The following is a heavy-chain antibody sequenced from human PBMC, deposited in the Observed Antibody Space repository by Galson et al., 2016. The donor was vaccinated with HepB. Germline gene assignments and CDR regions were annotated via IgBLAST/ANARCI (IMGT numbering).Heavy chain of an antibody. Sequence: SLRLSCAASGFTLSNSAMSWVRQAPGKGLEWVSAMSDSGGSTYYADSVKGRFTIPRDNSKNTLYLQMNSLRAEDTAVYYCASSVRGSGSPPGGYWGQGILVTVS. CDR1: GFTLSNSA. V-gene: IGHV3-23*01. CDR2: MSDSGGST. D-gene: IGHD3-10*01. J-gene: IGHJ4*02. CDR3: ASSVRGSGSPPGGY.